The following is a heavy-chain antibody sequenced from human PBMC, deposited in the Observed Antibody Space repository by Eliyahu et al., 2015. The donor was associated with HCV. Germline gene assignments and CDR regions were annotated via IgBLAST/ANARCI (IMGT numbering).Heavy chain of an antibody. Sequence: QVQLQASGPGVVRPSATLSLNCAVSGSSISNYYWSWIRQPPGKRLEWIGYVYDSGSTDYNPPLKSRVTISADTSKNQFSLRVTSVTAADTAMYYCARGRRIYYASGSYFPDARTNFDYWGQGILVTVSS. D-gene: IGHD3-10*01. V-gene: IGHV4-59*01. CDR1: GSSISNYY. CDR3: ARGRRIYYASGSYFPDARTNFDY. CDR2: VYDSGST. J-gene: IGHJ4*02.